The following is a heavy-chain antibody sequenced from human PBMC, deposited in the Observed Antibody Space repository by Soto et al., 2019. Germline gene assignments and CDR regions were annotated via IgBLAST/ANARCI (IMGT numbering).Heavy chain of an antibody. D-gene: IGHD5-12*01. CDR2: INPSGGST. V-gene: IGHV1-46*01. CDR3: ARSLSRDGYKPNDAFDI. CDR1: GYTFTSYY. J-gene: IGHJ3*02. Sequence: ASVKVSCKASGYTFTSYYMHWVRQAPGQGLEWMGIINPSGGSTSHAQKFQGRVTMTRDTSTSTVYMELSSLRSEDTAVYYCARSLSRDGYKPNDAFDIWGQGTMVTVSS.